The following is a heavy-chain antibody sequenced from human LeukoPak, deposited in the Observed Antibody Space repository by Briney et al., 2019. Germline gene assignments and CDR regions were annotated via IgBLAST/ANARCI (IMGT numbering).Heavy chain of an antibody. CDR3: ARSVDYDFWSEDIGLEY. CDR2: ISSSGSTI. J-gene: IGHJ4*02. D-gene: IGHD3-3*01. V-gene: IGHV3-11*04. CDR1: GFTFSDYY. Sequence: GGSLRLSCAASGFTFSDYYTSWIRQAPGKGLEWGSYISSSGSTIYYEDSVKGRFTISRDNAKNSLYLQMNSLRAEDTAVYYCARSVDYDFWSEDIGLEYWGQGTLVTVSS.